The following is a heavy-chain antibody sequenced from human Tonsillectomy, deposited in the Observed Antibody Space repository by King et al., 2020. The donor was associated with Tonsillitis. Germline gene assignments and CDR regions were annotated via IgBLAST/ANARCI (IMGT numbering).Heavy chain of an antibody. D-gene: IGHD3-10*01. J-gene: IGHJ6*02. Sequence: VQLVESGGGLVQPGRSLRLSCAASGFTFDDYAMHWFRQTPGKGLERVSGSSWDSSITAYADSVRGRFTVSRDNAKKSLYLQMNSLRPEDTALYYCAKDIAAALYYYGSGSDGMDVWGQGTTVTISS. V-gene: IGHV3-9*01. CDR1: GFTFDDYA. CDR3: AKDIAAALYYYGSGSDGMDV. CDR2: SSWDSSIT.